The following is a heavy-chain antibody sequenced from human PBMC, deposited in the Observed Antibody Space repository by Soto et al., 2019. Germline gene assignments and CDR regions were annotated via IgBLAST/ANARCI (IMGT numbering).Heavy chain of an antibody. CDR3: ARQGYCSSTSCYPYYFDY. CDR1: GFTVSSNY. J-gene: IGHJ4*02. CDR2: IYSGGST. D-gene: IGHD2-2*01. V-gene: IGHV3-53*04. Sequence: GGSLRLACAASGFTVSSNYMSWVRQAPGKGLEWVSVIYSGGSTYYADSVKGRFTISRHNSKNTLYLQMNSLRAEDTAVYYCARQGYCSSTSCYPYYFDYWGQGTLVTVSS.